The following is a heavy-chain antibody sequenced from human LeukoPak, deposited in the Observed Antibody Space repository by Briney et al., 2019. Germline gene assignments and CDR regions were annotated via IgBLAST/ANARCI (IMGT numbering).Heavy chain of an antibody. CDR3: ARTDFWSDYHRGYFDY. V-gene: IGHV3-7*05. D-gene: IGHD3-3*01. Sequence: GGSLRLSCAASGFTFSSYWMSWVRQAPGKGLEWVAKIKQDGSEKYYVDSVKGRFTISRDNAKNSLYLQMNSLRAEDTAVYYCARTDFWSDYHRGYFDYWGQGTLVTVSS. CDR1: GFTFSSYW. J-gene: IGHJ4*02. CDR2: IKQDGSEK.